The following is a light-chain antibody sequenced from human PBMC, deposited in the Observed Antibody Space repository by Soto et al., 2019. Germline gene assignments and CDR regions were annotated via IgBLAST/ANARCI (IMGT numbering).Light chain of an antibody. CDR2: GAS. Sequence: EIVMTQSPATLSVSPGERSTLSCRASQSVSSNLAWYQQKPGQAPRLLIYGASTRATGIPARFSGSGSGADFTLTISGLQPEDFASYHCQQTYSDISFGGGTKVDIK. CDR3: QQTYSDIS. CDR1: QSVSSN. V-gene: IGKV3-15*01. J-gene: IGKJ4*01.